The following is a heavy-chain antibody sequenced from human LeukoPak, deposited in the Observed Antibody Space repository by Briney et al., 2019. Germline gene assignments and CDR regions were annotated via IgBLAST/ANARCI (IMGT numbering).Heavy chain of an antibody. V-gene: IGHV3-30*03. J-gene: IGHJ4*02. CDR2: IEYDENRK. CDR3: ARGYGENSDYHLKY. Sequence: GGSLRLSCAASGFTFNSYVMHWVRQAPGKGPEWVAVIEYDENRKYYEDSVKGRLTISRDNSKNMLYLQINSLTTEDTAVYYCARGYGENSDYHLKYWGQGTLSPSPQ. CDR1: GFTFNSYV. D-gene: IGHD4-11*01.